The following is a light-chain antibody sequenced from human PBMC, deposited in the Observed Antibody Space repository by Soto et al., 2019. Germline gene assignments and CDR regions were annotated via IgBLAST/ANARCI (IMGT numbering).Light chain of an antibody. CDR3: QQYNSYPVT. V-gene: IGKV1-5*01. CDR2: DAS. CDR1: QSISSW. J-gene: IGKJ4*01. Sequence: DIQMTQSPSTLSASVGDRVTITCRASQSISSWLAWYQQRPGRAPEVLIYDASSLESGVPSRFSGSGSGTEFTLTIISLQPDDFATYYCQQYNSYPVTFGGGNKVEIK.